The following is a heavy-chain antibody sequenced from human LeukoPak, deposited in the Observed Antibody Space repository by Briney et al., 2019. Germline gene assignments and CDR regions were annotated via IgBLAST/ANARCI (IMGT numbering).Heavy chain of an antibody. V-gene: IGHV3-30*02. D-gene: IGHD6-19*01. J-gene: IGHJ4*02. CDR2: IRSDGSIK. Sequence: GGSLKLSCAASGFTFSSYGMHWVRQAPGKGLEWVAFIRSDGSIKYYTESLKGRFTISRDNSKNTLYLQMNSLRAEDTAVYYCAKDEMFSSAWYFDYWGQGTLVTVSS. CDR3: AKDEMFSSAWYFDY. CDR1: GFTFSSYG.